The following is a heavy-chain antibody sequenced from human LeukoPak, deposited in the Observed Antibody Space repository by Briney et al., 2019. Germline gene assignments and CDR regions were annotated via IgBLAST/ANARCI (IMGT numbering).Heavy chain of an antibody. Sequence: GGSLRLSCAASGFTFSSYAMIWVRQAPGKGLEWVSTISSSGDSTYYADSVKGRFTISRDNSKNTVYLQVNNLRADDTAVYYCARDPGVVAFHYLDYWGQGTLVTVSS. CDR3: ARDPGVVAFHYLDY. J-gene: IGHJ4*02. V-gene: IGHV3-23*01. D-gene: IGHD3-3*01. CDR1: GFTFSSYA. CDR2: ISSSGDST.